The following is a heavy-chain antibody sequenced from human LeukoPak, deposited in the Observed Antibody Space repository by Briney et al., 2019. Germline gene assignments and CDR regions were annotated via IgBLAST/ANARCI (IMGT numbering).Heavy chain of an antibody. Sequence: GGSLRLSCAASEFTFSTYGMHWVRQAPGKGLEWLTDIWYDGSNKYYTDSVKGRFTISRDNSKNTLYLQMSSLRAEDTAVYYCARDSNSYGSGATIDYWGQGTLVTVSS. CDR3: ARDSNSYGSGATIDY. V-gene: IGHV3-33*01. CDR2: IWYDGSNK. CDR1: EFTFSTYG. J-gene: IGHJ4*02. D-gene: IGHD3-10*01.